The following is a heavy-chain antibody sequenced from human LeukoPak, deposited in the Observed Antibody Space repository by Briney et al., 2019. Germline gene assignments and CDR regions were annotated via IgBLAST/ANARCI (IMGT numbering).Heavy chain of an antibody. CDR2: IQYDGSNK. CDR3: ASHYDTSGYHYFDF. D-gene: IGHD3-22*01. V-gene: IGHV3-30-3*01. Sequence: TAGSLRLSCAASGFTFSGFAMTWVRQAPGKGLEWVAVIQYDGSNKYYADSVKGRFTISRDSSKNTLYLQMNSLRAEDTAVYYCASHYDTSGYHYFDFRGQGTLVTVSS. J-gene: IGHJ4*02. CDR1: GFTFSGFA.